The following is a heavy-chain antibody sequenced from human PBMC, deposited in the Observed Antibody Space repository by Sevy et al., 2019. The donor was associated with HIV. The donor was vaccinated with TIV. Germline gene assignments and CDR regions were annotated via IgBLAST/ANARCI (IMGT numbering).Heavy chain of an antibody. J-gene: IGHJ6*02. CDR2: ISGSGGST. Sequence: GGSLRLSCAASGFTFSSYAMSWVRQAPGKGLEWVSAISGSGGSTYYADSVKGRFTISRDNSKNTLYLQMNRLRAEDTAVYYCAKARAQSVYYYGMDVWGQGTTVTVSS. V-gene: IGHV3-23*01. CDR3: AKARAQSVYYYGMDV. CDR1: GFTFSSYA.